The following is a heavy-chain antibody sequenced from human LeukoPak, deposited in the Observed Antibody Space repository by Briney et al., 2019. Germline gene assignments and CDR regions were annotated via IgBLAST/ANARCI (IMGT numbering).Heavy chain of an antibody. V-gene: IGHV4-39*07. Sequence: SQTLPLTCTVSGGSISSGSYYWSWIRQPAGKGLEWIGSIYHSGSTYYNPSLKSRVTISVDTSKNQFSLKLSSVTAADTAVYYCARLPFFGDHYYYYMDVWGKGTTVTVSS. CDR3: ARLPFFGDHYYYYMDV. CDR1: GGSISSGSYY. CDR2: IYHSGST. D-gene: IGHD4-17*01. J-gene: IGHJ6*03.